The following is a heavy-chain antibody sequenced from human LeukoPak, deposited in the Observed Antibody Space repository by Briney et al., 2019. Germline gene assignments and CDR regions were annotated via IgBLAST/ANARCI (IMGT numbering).Heavy chain of an antibody. V-gene: IGHV3-48*01. CDR2: ISRSSDTI. J-gene: IGHJ4*02. CDR3: ARDRYFLTSVSGTIDY. D-gene: IGHD6-19*01. Sequence: QTGGSLRLSCVASGFTFSSYSINWVRQAPGKGLEWIAYISRSSDTIFYADSVKGRFTVSRDNAKNSLYLQMNSLRGEDTALYYCARDRYFLTSVSGTIDYWGQGTLVTVSS. CDR1: GFTFSSYS.